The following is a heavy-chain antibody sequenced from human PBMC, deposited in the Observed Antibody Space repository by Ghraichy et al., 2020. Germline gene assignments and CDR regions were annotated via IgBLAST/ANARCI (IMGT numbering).Heavy chain of an antibody. CDR2: IIPIFGTA. D-gene: IGHD6-13*01. CDR1: GGTFSSNA. CDR3: ARALRSYSWYPPIDY. J-gene: IGHJ4*02. Sequence: SVKVSCKTSGGTFSSNAISWVRQAPGQGLEWMGGIIPIFGTANYAQKFQGRVTITADESTRTAYMELSSLRSEDTAVYYCARALRSYSWYPPIDYWGQGPLVTVPS. V-gene: IGHV1-69*13.